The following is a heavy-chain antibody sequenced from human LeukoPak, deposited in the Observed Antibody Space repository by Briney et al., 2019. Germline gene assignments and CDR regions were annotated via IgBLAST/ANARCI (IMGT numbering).Heavy chain of an antibody. CDR2: INPNSGGT. D-gene: IGHD5-24*01. CDR3: ATDPRMARRGNYFDY. V-gene: IGHV1-2*04. CDR1: GYTFTGYY. J-gene: IGHJ4*02. Sequence: ASVKVSCKASGYTFTGYYMHWVRQAPGQGLEWMGWINPNSGGTNYAQKFQGWVTMTRDTSISTAYMELSRLRSEDTAVYYCATDPRMARRGNYFDYWGQGTLVTVSS.